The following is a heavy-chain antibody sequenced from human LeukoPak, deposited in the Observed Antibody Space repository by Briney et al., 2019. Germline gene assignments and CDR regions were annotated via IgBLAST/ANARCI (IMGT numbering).Heavy chain of an antibody. D-gene: IGHD1-26*01. CDR3: ARGTSSPGYFDL. CDR1: GFTFIDSG. V-gene: IGHV3-30*02. Sequence: GGSLRLACAASGFTFIDSGMNWVRQAPGKGLEWLTFIRYDGTNEYFADSVKGRFTISRDNSQKKLFLQMNNLRPDDTALYYCARGTSSPGYFDLWGQGTQVTVSS. J-gene: IGHJ4*02. CDR2: IRYDGTNE.